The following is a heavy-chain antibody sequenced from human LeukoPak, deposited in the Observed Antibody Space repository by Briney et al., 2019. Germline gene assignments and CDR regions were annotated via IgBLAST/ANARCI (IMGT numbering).Heavy chain of an antibody. CDR3: TRLSGTEYYYYMDV. J-gene: IGHJ6*03. Sequence: PGGSLRLSCTASGFTFGDYAMSWVRQAPGRGLEWVGFIRSKAYGGTTEYAASVKGRFTISRDDSKSIAYLQMNSLKTEDTAVYYCTRLSGTEYYYYMDVWGKGTTVTVSS. CDR2: IRSKAYGGTT. D-gene: IGHD3-3*01. V-gene: IGHV3-49*04. CDR1: GFTFGDYA.